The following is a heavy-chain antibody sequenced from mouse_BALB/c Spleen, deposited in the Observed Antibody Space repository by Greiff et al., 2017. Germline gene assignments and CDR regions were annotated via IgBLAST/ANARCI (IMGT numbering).Heavy chain of an antibody. CDR3: ARDYGSSDWYFDV. J-gene: IGHJ1*01. D-gene: IGHD1-1*01. CDR2: ISSGSSTI. V-gene: IGHV5-17*02. CDR1: GFTFSSFG. Sequence: EVHLVESGGGLVQPGGSRKLSCAASGFTFSSFGMHWVRQAPETGLEWVAYISSGSSTIYYADTVKGRFTISRDNPKNTLFLQMTSLRSEDTAMYDCARDYGSSDWYFDVWGAGTTVTVSS.